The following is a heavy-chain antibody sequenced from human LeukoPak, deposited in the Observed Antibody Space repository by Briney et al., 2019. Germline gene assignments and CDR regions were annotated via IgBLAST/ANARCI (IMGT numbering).Heavy chain of an antibody. CDR3: ARGRPTTSIAAAGVNWFDP. J-gene: IGHJ5*02. CDR1: GFTFSDLW. D-gene: IGHD6-13*01. CDR2: IKQDGSEK. Sequence: PGGSLRLSCAASGFTFSDLWMSWVRQAPGKGLEWVANIKQDGSEKYYVDSVKGRFTISRDNAKNSLSLQMSSLRAEDTAVYYCARGRPTTSIAAAGVNWFDPWGQGTLVTVSS. V-gene: IGHV3-7*03.